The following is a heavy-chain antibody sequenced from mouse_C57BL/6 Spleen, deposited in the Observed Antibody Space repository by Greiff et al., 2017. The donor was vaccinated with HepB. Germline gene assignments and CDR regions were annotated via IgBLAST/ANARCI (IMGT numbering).Heavy chain of an antibody. Sequence: VMLVESGPGLVAPSQSLSITCTVSGFSLTSYGVDWVRQPPGKGLKWLGVIWGGGSTNYNSALMSRLSISKDNSKSQVFLKMNSLQTDDTAMYYCARSNWDPLYYAMDYWGQGTSVTVSS. CDR1: GFSLTSYG. D-gene: IGHD4-1*01. V-gene: IGHV2-9*01. CDR3: ARSNWDPLYYAMDY. CDR2: IWGGGST. J-gene: IGHJ4*01.